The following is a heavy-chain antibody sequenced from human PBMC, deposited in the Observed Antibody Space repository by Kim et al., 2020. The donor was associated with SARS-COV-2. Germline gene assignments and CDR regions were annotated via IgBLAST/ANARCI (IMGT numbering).Heavy chain of an antibody. CDR3: ARDTGTTRDDYYGMDV. J-gene: IGHJ6*02. Sequence: ASVKVSCKASGYIFTSYAMNWVRQAPGQGLEWMGWINTNTGNPTYDQGFTGRFVFSLDTSVSTAYLQISSLKAEDTAVYYCARDTGTTRDDYYGMDVCGQGTTFTLSS. V-gene: IGHV7-4-1*02. CDR2: INTNTGNP. D-gene: IGHD4-17*01. CDR1: GYIFTSYA.